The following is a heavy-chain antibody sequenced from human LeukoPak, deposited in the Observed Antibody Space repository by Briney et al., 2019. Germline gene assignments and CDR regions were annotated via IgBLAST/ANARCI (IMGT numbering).Heavy chain of an antibody. D-gene: IGHD3-10*01. CDR1: GYTFTSYG. V-gene: IGHV1-8*02. J-gene: IGHJ5*02. Sequence: ASVKVSCKASGYTFTSYGISWVRQATGQGLEWMGWMNPNSGNTGYAQKFQGRVTMTRNTSISTAYMELSSLRSEDTAVYYCARGPLLWFGERHYNWFDPWGQGTLVTVSS. CDR2: MNPNSGNT. CDR3: ARGPLLWFGERHYNWFDP.